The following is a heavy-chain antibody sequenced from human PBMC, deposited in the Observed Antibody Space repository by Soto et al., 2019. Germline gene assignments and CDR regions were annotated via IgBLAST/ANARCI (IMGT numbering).Heavy chain of an antibody. J-gene: IGHJ5*02. CDR1: GGTFSNYA. CDR2: IIPIFGTT. Sequence: QVHLVQSGAEVKKPGSSVNVSCKASGGTFSNYAFTWVRQAPGQGLESVGRIIPIFGTTNVAQKFQGRVTITADESTTTAYMELSGLRSDDTAVYYCAKDGGADGYFGNWLDPWGQGTLVTVSS. D-gene: IGHD5-12*01. CDR3: AKDGGADGYFGNWLDP. V-gene: IGHV1-69*15.